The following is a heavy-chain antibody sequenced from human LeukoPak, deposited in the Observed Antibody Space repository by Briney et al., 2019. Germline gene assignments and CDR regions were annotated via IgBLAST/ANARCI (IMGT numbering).Heavy chain of an antibody. J-gene: IGHJ4*02. CDR2: INHSGST. CDR3: ARWTTAYGDYVVADY. Sequence: SETLSLTCAVYGGSFSGYYWSWIRQPPGKGLEWIGEINHSGSTNYNPSLKSRVTISVDTSKNQFSLKLSSVTAADTAVYYCARWTTAYGDYVVADYWGQGTLVTVSS. D-gene: IGHD4-17*01. CDR1: GGSFSGYY. V-gene: IGHV4-34*01.